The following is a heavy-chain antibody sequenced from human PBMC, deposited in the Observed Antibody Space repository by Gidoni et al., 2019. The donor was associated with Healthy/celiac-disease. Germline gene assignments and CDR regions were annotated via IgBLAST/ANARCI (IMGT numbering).Heavy chain of an antibody. J-gene: IGHJ6*02. D-gene: IGHD4-17*01. CDR1: GVTFSSYG. CDR2: ISYDGSNK. CDR3: AKDPGLTVTTDGYYYYGMDV. Sequence: QVQLVESGGGVVQPGRSLRLSCAASGVTFSSYGMHWVRQAPGKGLEWVAVISYDGSNKYYADSVKGRFTISRDNSKNTLYLQINSLRAEDTAVYYCAKDPGLTVTTDGYYYYGMDVWGQGTTVTVSS. V-gene: IGHV3-30*18.